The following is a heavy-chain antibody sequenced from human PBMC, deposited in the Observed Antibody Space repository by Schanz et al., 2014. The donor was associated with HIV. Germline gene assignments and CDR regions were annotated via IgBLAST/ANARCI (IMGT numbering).Heavy chain of an antibody. CDR2: ISFDGSNK. J-gene: IGHJ4*02. CDR1: GFTFSSYG. D-gene: IGHD3-22*01. CDR3: AKDISNYYDSSAFDY. V-gene: IGHV3-30*18. Sequence: QVQLVESGGGVVQPGRSPRLSCAASGFTFSSYGMHWVRQAPGKGLEWVAVISFDGSNKYYADSVKGRFTISRDNSKNMLFLQMNSLRAEDTAVYYCAKDISNYYDSSAFDYWVQGTLVSVPS.